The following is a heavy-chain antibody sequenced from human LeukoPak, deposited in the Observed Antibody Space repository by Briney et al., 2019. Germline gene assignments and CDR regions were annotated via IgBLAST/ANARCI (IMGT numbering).Heavy chain of an antibody. CDR2: ISGSGGST. Sequence: GGSLRLSCECSGFTFSNYAMMWVRQAPGEGLEWVSAISGSGGSTYYADSVKGRFTISRDNSKNTLYLQMNSLRAEDTAAYYCAKDGGSGWYEGRYWGQGTLVTVSS. CDR3: AKDGGSGWYEGRY. CDR1: GFTFSNYA. J-gene: IGHJ4*02. D-gene: IGHD6-19*01. V-gene: IGHV3-23*01.